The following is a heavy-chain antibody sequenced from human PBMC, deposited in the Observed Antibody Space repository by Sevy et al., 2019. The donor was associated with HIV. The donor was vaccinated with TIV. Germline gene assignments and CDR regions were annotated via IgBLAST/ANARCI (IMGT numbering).Heavy chain of an antibody. CDR2: ISSSSSTI. CDR3: ARDDPYGSGNWFDP. V-gene: IGHV3-48*02. Sequence: GGSLRLSCAASGFTFSSYSMNWVRQAPGKGLEWVSYISSSSSTIYYADSVKGRFTISRDNAKNSLYLQMNSLRDEDTAVYYCARDDPYGSGNWFDPWGQGTLVTVSS. D-gene: IGHD6-19*01. CDR1: GFTFSSYS. J-gene: IGHJ5*02.